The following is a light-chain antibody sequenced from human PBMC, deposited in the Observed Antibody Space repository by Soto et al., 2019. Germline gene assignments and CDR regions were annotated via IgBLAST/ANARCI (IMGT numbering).Light chain of an antibody. J-gene: IGKJ1*01. CDR2: AAS. CDR1: QSISSY. V-gene: IGKV1-39*01. CDR3: QQSYSTPRT. Sequence: DIPMTQSPSSLSASVGDRVTITCRASQSISSYLNWYQQKPGKAPKLLIYAASSLQSGVPSRFSGSVSGTDFTLTISSLQPEYFATYYCQQSYSTPRTFGQGIKVEIK.